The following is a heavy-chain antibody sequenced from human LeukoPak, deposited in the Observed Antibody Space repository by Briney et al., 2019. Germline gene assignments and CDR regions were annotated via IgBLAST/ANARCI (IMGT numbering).Heavy chain of an antibody. Sequence: PGRSLRLSCAASGFRFSNYGMQWVRQAPGKGLEWVAIIWFDGSNSYHADPVEGRFTISRDNSKNTLYLQMNSLRAEDTAVYYCAREATGTGVDDYWGQGTLVTVSS. V-gene: IGHV3-33*01. CDR2: IWFDGSNS. CDR3: AREATGTGVDDY. CDR1: GFRFSNYG. J-gene: IGHJ4*02. D-gene: IGHD3-3*01.